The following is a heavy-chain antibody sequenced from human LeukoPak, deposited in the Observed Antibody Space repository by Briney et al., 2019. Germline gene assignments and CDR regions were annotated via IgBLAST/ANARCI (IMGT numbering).Heavy chain of an antibody. CDR3: AKDNRPGTTWYYGMDV. D-gene: IGHD1-1*01. Sequence: GGSLRLSCAASGFTFSSYAMSWVRQAPGKRLEWVSTISGSGGTTNYADSVKGRFTISRDNSKNTLYLQMNSLRAEDTAVYYCAKDNRPGTTWYYGMDVWGQGTTVTVSS. CDR1: GFTFSSYA. CDR2: ISGSGGTT. V-gene: IGHV3-23*01. J-gene: IGHJ6*02.